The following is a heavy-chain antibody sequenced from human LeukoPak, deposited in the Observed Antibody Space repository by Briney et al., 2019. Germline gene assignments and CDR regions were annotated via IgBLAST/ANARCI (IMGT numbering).Heavy chain of an antibody. V-gene: IGHV1-2*02. CDR1: GYTFTSYG. CDR2: INPNSGGT. Sequence: GASVKVSCKASGYTFTSYGISWVRQAPGQGLEWMGWINPNSGGTNYAQKFHGRVTMTRDTSISTAYMELSSLKLDDTAVYYCARIQLRYFAWIPDYWGQGTLVTVSS. D-gene: IGHD3-9*01. CDR3: ARIQLRYFAWIPDY. J-gene: IGHJ4*02.